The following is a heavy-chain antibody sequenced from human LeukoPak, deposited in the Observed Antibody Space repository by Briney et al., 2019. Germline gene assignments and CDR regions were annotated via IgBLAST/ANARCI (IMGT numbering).Heavy chain of an antibody. CDR2: NNHSGNP. V-gene: IGHV4-34*01. J-gene: IGHJ6*04. Sequence: SETLSLTCAVYVGSFSVYYWRWTPHPSGEGREWIGENNHSGNPNYNPSLKSRVTISVDTSKNQFSMKLSSVTAADTAVYYCARGVPPSYGSGSPNPGYYYGMDVWGKGTTVTVSS. D-gene: IGHD3-10*01. CDR1: VGSFSVYY. CDR3: ARGVPPSYGSGSPNPGYYYGMDV.